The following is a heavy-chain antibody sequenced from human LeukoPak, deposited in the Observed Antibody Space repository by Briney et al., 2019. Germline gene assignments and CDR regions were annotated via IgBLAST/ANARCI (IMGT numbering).Heavy chain of an antibody. CDR2: ITSSSSTI. Sequence: GGSLRLSCAASGFTFSSYSMNWVRQAPGKWLEWVSYITSSSSTIYYADSVKGRFTISRDNAMNSLYLQMNSLRAEDAAVYYCARDLGETYYDFWSGYPAHWGKGTLVTVSS. CDR1: GFTFSSYS. D-gene: IGHD3-3*01. CDR3: ARDLGETYYDFWSGYPAH. V-gene: IGHV3-48*01. J-gene: IGHJ4*02.